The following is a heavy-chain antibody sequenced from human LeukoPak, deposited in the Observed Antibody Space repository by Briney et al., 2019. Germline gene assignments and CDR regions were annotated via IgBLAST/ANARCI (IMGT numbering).Heavy chain of an antibody. CDR3: AKTPVRRFPLYFDY. J-gene: IGHJ4*02. CDR2: ISSSNSYI. CDR1: GFTFSIYT. Sequence: GGSLRLSCAASGFTFSIYTMNWVRQAPGKGLEWVSSISSSNSYIYYADSVKGRFTISRDNAKNSLYLQMNSLRAEDTAVYYCAKTPVRRFPLYFDYWGQGTLVTVSS. D-gene: IGHD3-3*01. V-gene: IGHV3-21*04.